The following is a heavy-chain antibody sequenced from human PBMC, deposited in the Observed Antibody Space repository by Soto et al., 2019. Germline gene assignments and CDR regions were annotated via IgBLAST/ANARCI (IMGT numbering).Heavy chain of an antibody. J-gene: IGHJ4*02. CDR2: ISYNGSNK. Sequence: GGSLRLSCAASGFTFSSYGIHWVRQAPGKGLEWVAVISYNGSNKFYADSVKGRFTVSRDNSKNTLYLQMNSLRAEDTAVYYCAQDRGYRTDGVFDYWGQGTLVTVSS. CDR3: AQDRGYRTDGVFDY. CDR1: GFTFSSYG. D-gene: IGHD2-2*02. V-gene: IGHV3-30*18.